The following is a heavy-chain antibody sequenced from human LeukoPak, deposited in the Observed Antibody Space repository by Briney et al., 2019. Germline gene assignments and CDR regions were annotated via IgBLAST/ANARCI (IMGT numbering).Heavy chain of an antibody. Sequence: GGSLRLSCAASGFTLSSYAMSWVRQAPGKGLEWVSAISDTGNTYHADSVQGRFTISRDSSKNTLFLQMNRLRPEDAAVYYCARAPVTTCRGASCYPFDYWGLGTLVTVSS. J-gene: IGHJ4*02. CDR1: GFTLSSYA. CDR3: ARAPVTTCRGASCYPFDY. D-gene: IGHD2-15*01. CDR2: ISDTGNT. V-gene: IGHV3-23*01.